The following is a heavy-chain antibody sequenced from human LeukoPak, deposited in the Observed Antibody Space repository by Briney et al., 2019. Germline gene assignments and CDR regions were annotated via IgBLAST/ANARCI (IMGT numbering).Heavy chain of an antibody. J-gene: IGHJ5*01. CDR3: TKDLRGWSNS. V-gene: IGHV3-23*01. CDR1: GFTLTSYA. Sequence: PGGSLRLSCAASGFTLTSYAMSWVRQAPGKGLEWVSAMSGSGDSTNYADSVKGRFTISRANSKNTVYLQMNSLRADDTAVYYCTKDLRGWSNSWGQGTLVTVSS. CDR2: MSGSGDST. D-gene: IGHD5/OR15-5a*01.